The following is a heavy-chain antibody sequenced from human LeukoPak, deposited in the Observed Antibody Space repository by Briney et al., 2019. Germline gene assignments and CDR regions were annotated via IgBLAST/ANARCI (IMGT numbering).Heavy chain of an antibody. CDR1: GFTFDDYA. CDR3: AKDRVSGSYLANWFDP. J-gene: IGHJ5*02. CDR2: ISGDGGST. D-gene: IGHD1-26*01. Sequence: GGSLRLSCAASGFTFDDYAMHWVRQAPGKGLEWVSLISGDGGSTYYADSVKGRFTISRDNSKNSLYLQMNSLRTEDTALYYCAKDRVSGSYLANWFDPWGQGTLVTVSS. V-gene: IGHV3-43*02.